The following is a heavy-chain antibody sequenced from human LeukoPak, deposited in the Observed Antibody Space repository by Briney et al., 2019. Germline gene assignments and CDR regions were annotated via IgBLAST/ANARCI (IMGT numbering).Heavy chain of an antibody. J-gene: IGHJ4*02. V-gene: IGHV4-34*01. CDR2: INHSGST. CDR1: GGSFSGYY. D-gene: IGHD3-22*01. Sequence: SETLSLTCAVYGGSFSGYYWSWIRQPPGKGLEWIGEINHSGSTNYNPSLKSRVTISVDTSKNQFSLKLSSVTAADTAVYYCARGGPRAQGADSSGQCYFDYWGQGTLVTVSS. CDR3: ARGGPRAQGADSSGQCYFDY.